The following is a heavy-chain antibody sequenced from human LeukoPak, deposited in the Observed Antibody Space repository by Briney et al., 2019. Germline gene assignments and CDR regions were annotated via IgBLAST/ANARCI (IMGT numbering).Heavy chain of an antibody. V-gene: IGHV4-39*02. CDR1: GGSISSSSYY. Sequence: SETLSLTCTVSGGSISSSSYYWGWIRQPPGKGLEWIGSMYYSGSTYYKPPLKSGVTIYVDTSKNQLSLKLSSVTAADTAVYYCARENSNSWYLDYWGQGTLVTVSS. D-gene: IGHD6-13*01. CDR2: MYYSGST. J-gene: IGHJ4*02. CDR3: ARENSNSWYLDY.